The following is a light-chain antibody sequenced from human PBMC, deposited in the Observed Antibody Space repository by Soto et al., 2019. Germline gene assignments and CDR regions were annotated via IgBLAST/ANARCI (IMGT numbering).Light chain of an antibody. CDR1: QTVSSSY. CDR3: QQYGSSPTT. J-gene: IGKJ4*01. CDR2: GAA. V-gene: IGKV3-20*01. Sequence: EIVLTQSPGTLSLSPGERATLSCRASQTVSSSYLAWYQQKPGQAPRLLIYGAAIRATGIPDRVSGSGSGTDFTLTISRLEPEDFAVYYCQQYGSSPTTFGGGTKVEI.